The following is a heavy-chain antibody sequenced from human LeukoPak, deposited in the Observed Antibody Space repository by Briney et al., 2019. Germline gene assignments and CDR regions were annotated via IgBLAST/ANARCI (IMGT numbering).Heavy chain of an antibody. Sequence: GGSLRLSYAASGFTFSSYAMSWVRQAPGKGLEWVSAISGSGGRTYYADSVKGRFTISRDNSKNTLYLQMNSLRAEDTAVYYCANDPSGSYDDAFDIWGQGTMVTVSS. CDR3: ANDPSGSYDDAFDI. CDR1: GFTFSSYA. D-gene: IGHD1-26*01. J-gene: IGHJ3*02. V-gene: IGHV3-23*01. CDR2: ISGSGGRT.